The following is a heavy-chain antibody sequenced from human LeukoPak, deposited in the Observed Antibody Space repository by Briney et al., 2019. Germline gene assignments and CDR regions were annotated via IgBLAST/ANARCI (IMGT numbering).Heavy chain of an antibody. V-gene: IGHV3-23*01. Sequence: PGGSLRLSCAASGFTFSSYAMHWVRQAPGKGLEWVSAISGSGGSTYYADSVKGRFTISRDNSKNTLYLQMNSLRAEDTAVYYCARDRRFGVYYYYGMDVWGQGTTVTVSS. CDR1: GFTFSSYA. CDR3: ARDRRFGVYYYYGMDV. CDR2: ISGSGGST. D-gene: IGHD3-3*01. J-gene: IGHJ6*02.